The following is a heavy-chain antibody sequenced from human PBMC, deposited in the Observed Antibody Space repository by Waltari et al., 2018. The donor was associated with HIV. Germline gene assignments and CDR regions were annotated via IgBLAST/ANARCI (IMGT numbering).Heavy chain of an antibody. CDR2: IYPGDSDT. CDR3: ARPRDTAMAPEYYFDY. Sequence: EVQLVQSGAEVKKPGESLKISCKGSGYSFTSYWIGWVRQLPGKGLEWMGIIYPGDSDTRYSPSFQGQVTISADKSISTAYLQWSSLKASDTAMYYCARPRDTAMAPEYYFDYWGQGTLVTVSS. V-gene: IGHV5-51*01. J-gene: IGHJ4*02. CDR1: GYSFTSYW. D-gene: IGHD5-18*01.